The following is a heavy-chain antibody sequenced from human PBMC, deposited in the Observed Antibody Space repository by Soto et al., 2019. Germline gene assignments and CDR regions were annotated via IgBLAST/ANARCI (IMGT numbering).Heavy chain of an antibody. J-gene: IGHJ6*02. CDR3: AKDRAVGSSTSMDV. CDR1: GFTFVNDA. Sequence: EVQLVESGGGLVQPGRSLRLSCAASGFTFVNDAMHWVRQAPGKGLEWVSGISGDSGIVGYVESVKGRFTISRDNAKKSLYLQMNSLRAEDTALYYCAKDRAVGSSTSMDVWGQGTTVTVSS. D-gene: IGHD3-10*01. CDR2: ISGDSGIV. V-gene: IGHV3-9*01.